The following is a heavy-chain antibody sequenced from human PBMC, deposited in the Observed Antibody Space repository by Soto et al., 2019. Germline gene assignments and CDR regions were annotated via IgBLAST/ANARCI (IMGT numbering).Heavy chain of an antibody. Sequence: TSETLSLTCTVSGGSISSHYWSWIRQPPGKGLEWIGYIYYSGSTNYNPSLKSRVTISVDTSKNQFSLKLSSVTAADTAVYYCARRRGTTFDYWGQGTLVTVSS. J-gene: IGHJ4*02. V-gene: IGHV4-59*08. D-gene: IGHD3-16*01. CDR1: GGSISSHY. CDR2: IYYSGST. CDR3: ARRRGTTFDY.